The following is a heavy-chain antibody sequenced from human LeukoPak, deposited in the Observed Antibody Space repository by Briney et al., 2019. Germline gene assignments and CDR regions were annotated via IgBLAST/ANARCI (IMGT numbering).Heavy chain of an antibody. D-gene: IGHD3-10*01. J-gene: IGHJ4*02. CDR1: GGSMSSSIYY. CDR2: IYYSGAN. CDR3: VRVRGYWLVRGYLDY. V-gene: IGHV4-39*02. Sequence: SETLSLTCTVSGGSMSSSIYYWGWIRQSPGKGLEWIGSIYYSGANHYNPSLKSRVTMSVDTSKNQFSVKLTSVTATDTAVYYCVRVRGYWLVRGYLDYWGPGTQVTVSS.